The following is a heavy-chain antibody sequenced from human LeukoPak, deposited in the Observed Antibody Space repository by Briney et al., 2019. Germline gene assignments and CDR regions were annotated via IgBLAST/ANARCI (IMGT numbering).Heavy chain of an antibody. CDR3: AKDGTTVTTLNYFDY. J-gene: IGHJ4*02. CDR1: GFTFSSYG. CDR2: IWYDGSNK. D-gene: IGHD4-17*01. Sequence: GGSLRLSCTASGFTFSSYGMHWVRQAPGKGLEWVAIIWYDGSNKYYADSVKGRFTISRDNSKNTLYLQMNSLRAEDTAVYYCAKDGTTVTTLNYFDYWGQGTLVTVSS. V-gene: IGHV3-33*06.